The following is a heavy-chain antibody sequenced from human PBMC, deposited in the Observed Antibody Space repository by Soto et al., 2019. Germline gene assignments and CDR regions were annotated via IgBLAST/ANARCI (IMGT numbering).Heavy chain of an antibody. J-gene: IGHJ3*02. CDR2: IYSGGST. V-gene: IGHV3-53*01. CDR1: GFTVSSNY. Sequence: EVQLVESGGGLIQPGGSLRLSCAASGFTVSSNYMSWVRQAPGKGLEWVSVIYSGGSTYYADSVKGRFTISRDNSKNTLYLQMNSLRAEDTAVYYCARGGGGYCSGGSCPHAFDIWGQGTMVTVSS. CDR3: ARGGGGYCSGGSCPHAFDI. D-gene: IGHD2-15*01.